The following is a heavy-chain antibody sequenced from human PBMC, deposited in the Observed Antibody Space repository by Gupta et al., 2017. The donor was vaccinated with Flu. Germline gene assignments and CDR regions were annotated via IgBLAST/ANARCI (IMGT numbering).Heavy chain of an antibody. CDR2: LSDGGDNT. CDR3: AKGGIGSSGVDF. Sequence: VRQAPGKGLEWVSSLSDGGDNTYYAASVKGRFTISRDNSKNTLCLQMNSLTVEDTALYYCAKGGIGSSGVDFWGQGTLVTVSS. J-gene: IGHJ4*02. D-gene: IGHD2-15*01. V-gene: IGHV3-23*01.